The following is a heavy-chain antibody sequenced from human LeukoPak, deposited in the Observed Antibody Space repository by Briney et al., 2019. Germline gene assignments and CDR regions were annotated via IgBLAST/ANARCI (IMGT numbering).Heavy chain of an antibody. CDR1: GYTFTSYG. Sequence: ASVKVSCTASGYTFTSYGISWVRQAPGQGLEWMGWISAYNGNTNYAQKLQGRVTMTTDTSTSTAYMELRSLRSDDTAVYYCARDRIPSGWYGGRMDWYFDLWGRGTLVTVSS. CDR3: ARDRIPSGWYGGRMDWYFDL. CDR2: ISAYNGNT. J-gene: IGHJ2*01. V-gene: IGHV1-18*01. D-gene: IGHD6-19*01.